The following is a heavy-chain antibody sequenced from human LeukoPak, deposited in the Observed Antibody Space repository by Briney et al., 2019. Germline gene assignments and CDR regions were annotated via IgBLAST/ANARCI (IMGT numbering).Heavy chain of an antibody. V-gene: IGHV3-21*01. J-gene: IGHJ4*02. Sequence: PGGSLRLSCAASGFTFSSYSMNWVRQASGKGLEWVSSISSSSSYIYYADSVKGRFTISRDNAKNSLYLQMNSLRAEDTAVYYCATSPTSKEDYWGQGTLVTVSS. CDR2: ISSSSSYI. D-gene: IGHD6-6*01. CDR3: ATSPTSKEDY. CDR1: GFTFSSYS.